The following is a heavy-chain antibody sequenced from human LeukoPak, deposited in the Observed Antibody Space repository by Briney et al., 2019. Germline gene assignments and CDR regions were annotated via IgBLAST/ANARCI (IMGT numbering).Heavy chain of an antibody. D-gene: IGHD2-2*01. CDR3: ASIGRYQLPYILDY. Sequence: GASVKVSCKASGGTFTSYAISWVRQAPGQGLEWMGGIIPIFGTANYAQKFQGRVTITADESTSTAYMELSSLRSEDTAVYYCASIGRYQLPYILDYWGQGTLVTVFS. V-gene: IGHV1-69*13. CDR2: IIPIFGTA. CDR1: GGTFTSYA. J-gene: IGHJ4*02.